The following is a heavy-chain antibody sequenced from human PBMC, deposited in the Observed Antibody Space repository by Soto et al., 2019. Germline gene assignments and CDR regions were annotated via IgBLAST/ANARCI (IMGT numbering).Heavy chain of an antibody. V-gene: IGHV4-38-2*02. CDR1: GYSISSGYY. D-gene: IGHD2-2*01. CDR3: ARDLDYCSSTSCYLGWFDP. CDR2: IYHSGST. J-gene: IGHJ5*02. Sequence: SETLSLTCAVSGYSISSGYYWGWIRQPPGKGLEWIGSIYHSGSTYYNPSLKSRVTISVDTSKNQFSLKLSSVTAADTAVYYCARDLDYCSSTSCYLGWFDPWGQGTLVNVSS.